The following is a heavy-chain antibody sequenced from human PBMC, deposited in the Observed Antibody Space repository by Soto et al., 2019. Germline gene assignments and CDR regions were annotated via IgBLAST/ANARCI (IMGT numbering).Heavy chain of an antibody. Sequence: PSETLSLTCTVSGGSISSGDYYWSWIRQPPGKGLEWIGYIYYSGSTYYNPSLKSRVTISVDTSKSQFSLKLSSVTAADTAVYYCASSDYYDRLPLHWGQGTLVTVSS. CDR3: ASSDYYDRLPLH. V-gene: IGHV4-30-4*01. CDR1: GGSISSGDYY. J-gene: IGHJ1*01. CDR2: IYYSGST. D-gene: IGHD3-22*01.